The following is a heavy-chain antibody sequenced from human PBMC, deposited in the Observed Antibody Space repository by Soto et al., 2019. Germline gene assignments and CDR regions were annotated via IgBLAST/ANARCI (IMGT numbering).Heavy chain of an antibody. D-gene: IGHD3-10*01. V-gene: IGHV3-9*01. Sequence: EVQVVESGGGLVQPGRSLRLSCAASGFTYDDYAMHWVRQAPGKGLEWVSGISWNSGSVGYADSVQGRFTISRDNAKNSLYLQMNSLRPEDTALYYCVKGHGAHYSDPGSDWGQGTLVTVSS. CDR2: ISWNSGSV. CDR1: GFTYDDYA. CDR3: VKGHGAHYSDPGSD. J-gene: IGHJ4*02.